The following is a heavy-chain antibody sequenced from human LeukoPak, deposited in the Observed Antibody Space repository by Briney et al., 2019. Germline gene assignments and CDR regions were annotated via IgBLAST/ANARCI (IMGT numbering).Heavy chain of an antibody. CDR3: ARGPYLGYCSSTSCYNNWFDP. CDR2: ISSSSSYI. D-gene: IGHD2-2*01. J-gene: IGHJ5*02. V-gene: IGHV3-21*01. Sequence: PGGSLRLSCAASGFTFSSYSMNWVRQAPGKGLEWVSSISSSSSYIYYADSVKGRFTISRDNAKNSLYLQMSSLRAEDTAVYYCARGPYLGYCSSTSCYNNWFDPWGQGTLVTVSS. CDR1: GFTFSSYS.